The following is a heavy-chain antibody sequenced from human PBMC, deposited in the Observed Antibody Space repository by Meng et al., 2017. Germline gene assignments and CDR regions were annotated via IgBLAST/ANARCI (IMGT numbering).Heavy chain of an antibody. CDR2: IIPIFGTA. V-gene: IGHV1-69*06. CDR1: GGTFSSYA. Sequence: GRRVQSGSEVTRPGPWVKVPCKASGGTFSSYAISGVRQAPGQGLEWMGGIIPIFGTANYAQKFQGRVTITADKSTSTAYMELSSLRSEDTAVYYCARDGVGATEGYFDYWGQGTLVTVSS. D-gene: IGHD1-26*01. CDR3: ARDGVGATEGYFDY. J-gene: IGHJ4*02.